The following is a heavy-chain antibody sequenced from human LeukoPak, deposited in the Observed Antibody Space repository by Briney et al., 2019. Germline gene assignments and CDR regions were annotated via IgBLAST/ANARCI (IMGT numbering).Heavy chain of an antibody. D-gene: IGHD2-21*01. CDR2: IKQDGSEK. CDR1: GFTFSSHS. Sequence: GGSLRLSCAASGFTFSSHSMSWVRQAPGKGLEWVANIKQDGSEKYYVDSVKGRFTISRDNAKNSLYLQMNSLRAEDTAVYYCARDISLFDYWGQGTLVTVSS. CDR3: ARDISLFDY. J-gene: IGHJ4*02. V-gene: IGHV3-7*01.